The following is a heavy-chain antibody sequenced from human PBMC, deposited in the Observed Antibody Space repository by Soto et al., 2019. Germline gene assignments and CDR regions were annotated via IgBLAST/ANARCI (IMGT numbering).Heavy chain of an antibody. D-gene: IGHD1-26*01. J-gene: IGHJ4*02. Sequence: QLQLQESGPGLVKPSETLSLTCTVSGGSITSNAYYWGWIRQPPGKGLEWLGYIYYSGSASYNPSLKRRCTMSVDTSKNQFSLKLSSVTAADTAVYYCARRPKRGSYSWCFDYWGQGTLVTVSS. CDR1: GGSITSNAYY. V-gene: IGHV4-39*01. CDR2: IYYSGSA. CDR3: ARRPKRGSYSWCFDY.